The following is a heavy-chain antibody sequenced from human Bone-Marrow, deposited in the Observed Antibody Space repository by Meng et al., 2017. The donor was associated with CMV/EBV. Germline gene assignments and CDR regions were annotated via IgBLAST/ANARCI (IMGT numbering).Heavy chain of an antibody. CDR2: IYSGGSST. V-gene: IGHV3-23*03. CDR3: AKGSSGRYR. D-gene: IGHD6-19*01. CDR1: GFTFTDYY. J-gene: IGHJ5*02. Sequence: GESLKISCAASGFTFTDYYMSWVRQAPGKGLEWVSVIYSGGSSTYYADSVKGRFTISRDNSKNTLYLQMNSLRAEDTAVYYCAKGSSGRYRWGQGTLVTVSS.